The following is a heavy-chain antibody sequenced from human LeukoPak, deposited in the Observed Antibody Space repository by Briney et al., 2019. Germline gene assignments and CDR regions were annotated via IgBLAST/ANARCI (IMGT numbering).Heavy chain of an antibody. CDR1: GFTFSDYY. Sequence: PGGSLRLSCAASGFTFSDYYMSWIRQAPGKGLEWVSYISSSGSTIYYADSVKGRFTISRDNAKNSLYLQMNSLRAEDTAVYYCARSGYDFLSGPYYYYMDVWGKGTTVTVSS. J-gene: IGHJ6*03. V-gene: IGHV3-11*01. CDR2: ISSSGSTI. CDR3: ARSGYDFLSGPYYYYMDV. D-gene: IGHD5-12*01.